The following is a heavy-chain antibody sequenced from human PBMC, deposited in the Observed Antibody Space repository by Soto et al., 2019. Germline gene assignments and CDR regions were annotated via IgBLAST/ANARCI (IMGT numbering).Heavy chain of an antibody. CDR2: IYYSGNT. Sequence: QVQLQESGPGLVKPSQTLSLTCTVSGGSISSGAYYWSWIRQHPGKGLEWIGYIYYSGNTYYNPSPMSRVTISVDTSKNQFALKLSSVTAADTAVYYCARVGLRLGDYFDYWGQGTLVSVSS. V-gene: IGHV4-31*03. CDR1: GGSISSGAYY. D-gene: IGHD3-16*01. CDR3: ARVGLRLGDYFDY. J-gene: IGHJ4*02.